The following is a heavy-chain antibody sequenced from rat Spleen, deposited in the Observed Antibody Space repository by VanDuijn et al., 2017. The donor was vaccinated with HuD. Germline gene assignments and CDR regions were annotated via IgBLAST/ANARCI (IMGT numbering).Heavy chain of an antibody. V-gene: IGHV5-25*01. CDR3: TRGEQLGGDY. Sequence: EVQLVESDGGLVQPGRSLKLSCATSGFTFSDCYMAWVRQAPGKGLEWVASITTPGGNLYYLDSVKGRFTISRENAQNTLYLQMDSLRSEDTATYYCTRGEQLGGDYWGQGVMVTVSS. J-gene: IGHJ2*01. CDR2: ITTPGGNL. D-gene: IGHD1-10*01. CDR1: GFTFSDCY.